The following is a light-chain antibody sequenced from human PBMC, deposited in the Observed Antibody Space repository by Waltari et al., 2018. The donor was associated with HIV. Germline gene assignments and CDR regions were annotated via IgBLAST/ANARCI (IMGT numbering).Light chain of an antibody. J-gene: IGLJ2*01. Sequence: QSALTQPPSASGSPGQSVTIPCTETSSDIVGYTYVSWYQQHPGKAPKLIIYEVTKRPSGLPNRFSGSKSGNTASLTVSGLQAEDEADYYCVSYAGSNTVIFGGGTKLTVL. CDR1: SSDIVGYTY. V-gene: IGLV2-8*01. CDR3: VSYAGSNTVI. CDR2: EVT.